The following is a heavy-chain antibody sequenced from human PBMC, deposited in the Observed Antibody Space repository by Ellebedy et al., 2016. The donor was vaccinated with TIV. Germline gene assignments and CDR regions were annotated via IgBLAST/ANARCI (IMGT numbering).Heavy chain of an antibody. J-gene: IGHJ2*01. CDR1: GFGLTGSD. CDR3: VRGGAAPHNRYFDF. Sequence: GESLKISCAASGFGLTGSDLHWVRRPAGKGLEWVSASGAAGDTYYPDSVRGRFTISRESAKNSFYLQMNSLTAGDTAVYYGVRGGAAPHNRYFDFWGRGTLVTVSS. CDR2: SGAAGDT. V-gene: IGHV3-13*01. D-gene: IGHD1-14*01.